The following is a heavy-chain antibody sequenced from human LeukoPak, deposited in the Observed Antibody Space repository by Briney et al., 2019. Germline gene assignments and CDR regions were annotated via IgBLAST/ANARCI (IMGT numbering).Heavy chain of an antibody. CDR2: ISSSGSTI. J-gene: IGHJ6*04. D-gene: IGHD3-10*02. Sequence: GGSLRLSCAASGFTFGRYEMNWVRLAPGKGLEWVSYISSSGSTIYYADSVKGRFTISRDNAKNSLYLQMNSLRAEDTAVYYCAELGITMIGGVWGKGTTVTISS. CDR3: AELGITMIGGV. CDR1: GFTFGRYE. V-gene: IGHV3-48*03.